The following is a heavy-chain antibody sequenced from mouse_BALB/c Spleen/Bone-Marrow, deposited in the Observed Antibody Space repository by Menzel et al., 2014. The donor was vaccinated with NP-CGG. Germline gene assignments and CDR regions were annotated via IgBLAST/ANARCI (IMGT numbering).Heavy chain of an antibody. CDR1: GFTFSNYD. CDR2: ISSGGYHS. CDR3: ATGDYGAWFAC. Sequence: EVMLVESGGDLVKPGGSLKLSCAASGFTFSNYDMSWGRQTPEKRLEWVATISSGGYHSYYPDSVKGRFTISRDNAKNTLYLQMSSLRSEDTAMYYCATGDYGAWFACWGQGTLVTVSA. V-gene: IGHV5-9-1*01. D-gene: IGHD2-4*01. J-gene: IGHJ3*01.